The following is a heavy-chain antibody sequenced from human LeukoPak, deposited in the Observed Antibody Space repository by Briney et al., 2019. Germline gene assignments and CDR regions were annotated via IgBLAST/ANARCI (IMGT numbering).Heavy chain of an antibody. D-gene: IGHD3-22*01. CDR1: GFTFSSYA. V-gene: IGHV3-23*01. J-gene: IGHJ4*02. Sequence: GGSLRLSCAASGFTFSSYAMSWVRQAPGEGLEWVSAISGSGGSTYYADSVKGRFTISRDNSKNTLYLQMNSLRAEDTAVYYCAGYDSRFRDFDYWGQGTLVTVSS. CDR3: AGYDSRFRDFDY. CDR2: ISGSGGST.